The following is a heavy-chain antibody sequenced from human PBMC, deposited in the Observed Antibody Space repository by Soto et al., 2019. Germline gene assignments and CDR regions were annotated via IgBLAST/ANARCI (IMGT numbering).Heavy chain of an antibody. V-gene: IGHV1-18*01. J-gene: IGHJ4*02. CDR1: GYTFTNYG. Sequence: ASVKVSCKASGYTFTNYGISWVRQAPGQGLEWMGWINTYNGNTNHAQKLQGRVTMTTDTSTSTAYMELRSLRSDDTAVYYCARGLIYDSSGYYFDYWGQGTLVTVSS. D-gene: IGHD3-22*01. CDR3: ARGLIYDSSGYYFDY. CDR2: INTYNGNT.